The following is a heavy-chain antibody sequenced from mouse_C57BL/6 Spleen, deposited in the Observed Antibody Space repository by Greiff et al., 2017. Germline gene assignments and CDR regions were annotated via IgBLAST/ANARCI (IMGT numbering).Heavy chain of an antibody. CDR2: IHPNSGST. J-gene: IGHJ3*01. CDR1: GYTFTSYW. CDR3: AREDYDGAY. Sequence: QVQLKQPGAELVKPGASVKLSCKASGYTFTSYWMHWVKQRPGQGLEWIGMIHPNSGSTNYNEKFKSKATLTVDKSSSTAYMQLSSLTSEDSAVYYCAREDYDGAYWGQGTLVTVSA. V-gene: IGHV1-64*01. D-gene: IGHD2-4*01.